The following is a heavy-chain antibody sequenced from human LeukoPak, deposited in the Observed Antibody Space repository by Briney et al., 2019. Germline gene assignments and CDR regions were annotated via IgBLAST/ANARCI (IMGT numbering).Heavy chain of an antibody. CDR3: AGHFYDYYYYYGMDV. CDR1: GGSISSYY. D-gene: IGHD5/OR15-5a*01. CDR2: IYYSGST. Sequence: SETLSLTCTVSGGSISSYYWSWIRQPPGRGLEWIGYIYYSGSTNYNPSLKSRVTISVDTSKNQFSLKLSSVTAADTAVYYCAGHFYDYYYYYGMDVWGQGTTVTVSS. J-gene: IGHJ6*02. V-gene: IGHV4-59*01.